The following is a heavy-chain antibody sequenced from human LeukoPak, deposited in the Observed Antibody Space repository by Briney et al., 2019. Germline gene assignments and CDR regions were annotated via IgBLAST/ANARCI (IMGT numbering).Heavy chain of an antibody. J-gene: IGHJ6*03. Sequence: GGSLRLSCAASGFTFSNYNMNWVRQAPGKAMDWVSSITSSGTYIFYADSVEGRFTISRDNAKNSLYLQMDSLGPEDTAVYYCARDPYSGNYGNDYYYYMDVWGKGTTVTISS. CDR3: ARDPYSGNYGNDYYYYMDV. CDR2: ITSSGTYI. D-gene: IGHD1-26*01. CDR1: GFTFSNYN. V-gene: IGHV3-21*01.